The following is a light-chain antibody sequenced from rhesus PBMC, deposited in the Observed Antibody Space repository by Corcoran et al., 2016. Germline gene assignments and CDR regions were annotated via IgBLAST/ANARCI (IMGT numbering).Light chain of an antibody. CDR1: QNVGTF. CDR2: GAP. CDR3: QEKSNLWT. J-gene: IGKJ1*01. Sequence: IVMTQSPATLSLSPGERATLSCRASQNVGTFLAWYQQKPGQSPRLLIYGAPTRATGIPDRFSGSGSGTDFTLTISGLEAEDFAFYFCQEKSNLWTFGQGTEVELK. V-gene: IGKV3-31*02.